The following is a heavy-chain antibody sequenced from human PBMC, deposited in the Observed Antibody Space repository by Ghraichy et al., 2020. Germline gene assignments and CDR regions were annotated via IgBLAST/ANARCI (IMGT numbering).Heavy chain of an antibody. CDR3: ARWGLGGFLPIANYYYYGMDV. Sequence: GGSLRLSCAASGFTFSSYWMHWVRQAPGKGLVWVSRINSDGSSTSYADSVKGRFTISRDNAKNTLYLQMNSLRAEDTAVYYCARWGLGGFLPIANYYYYGMDVWGQGTTVTVSS. CDR1: GFTFSSYW. CDR2: INSDGSST. V-gene: IGHV3-74*01. D-gene: IGHD3-3*01. J-gene: IGHJ6*02.